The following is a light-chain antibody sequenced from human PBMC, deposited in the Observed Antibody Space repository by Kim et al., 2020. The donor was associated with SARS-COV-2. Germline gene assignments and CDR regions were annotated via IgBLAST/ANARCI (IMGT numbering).Light chain of an antibody. V-gene: IGLV2-14*04. Sequence: GQSVTVSCTGTSCDISVYDCVSWYQQPPGEAPKLIIHDVSQRPSGVSSRFSGSKSGNTASLTIFGLQAEDEADYYCSSFTTSNTLVFGGGTQLTVL. CDR2: DVS. J-gene: IGLJ2*01. CDR1: SCDISVYDC. CDR3: SSFTTSNTLV.